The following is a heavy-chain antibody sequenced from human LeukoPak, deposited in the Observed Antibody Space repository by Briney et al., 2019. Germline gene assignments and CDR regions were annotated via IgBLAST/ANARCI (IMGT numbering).Heavy chain of an antibody. Sequence: GGSLRLSCAASGFTVSSSYAMSWVRQAPGKGLEWVSAISGSGGSTYYADSVKGRFTISRDNSKNTLYLQMNSLRAEDTAVYYCAKDGWSITIFGVRFDYWGQGTLVTVSS. CDR2: ISGSGGST. D-gene: IGHD3-3*01. J-gene: IGHJ4*02. CDR1: GFTVSSSYA. CDR3: AKDGWSITIFGVRFDY. V-gene: IGHV3-23*01.